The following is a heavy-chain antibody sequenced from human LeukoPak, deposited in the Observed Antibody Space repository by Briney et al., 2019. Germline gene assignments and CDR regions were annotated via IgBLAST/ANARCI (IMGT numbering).Heavy chain of an antibody. J-gene: IGHJ4*02. D-gene: IGHD3-9*01. CDR3: ARLMDYDILTGYYLAYFDY. CDR2: IYPGDSQT. V-gene: IGHV5-51*01. CDR1: GYSFTSYW. Sequence: GESLKISCKGSGYSFTSYWIGWVRQMPGKGLEWMGIIYPGDSQTTYSPSFQGQVTISDDKSINTAYLQWRSLKASDTAMYYCARLMDYDILTGYYLAYFDYWGQGTLSPSPQ.